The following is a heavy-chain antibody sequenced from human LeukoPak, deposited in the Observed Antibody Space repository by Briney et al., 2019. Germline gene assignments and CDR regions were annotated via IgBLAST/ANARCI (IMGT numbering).Heavy chain of an antibody. J-gene: IGHJ4*02. D-gene: IGHD1-26*01. V-gene: IGHV4-38-2*02. Sequence: PSEALSLTCTVSAYSTSSGYYWGWIRQPPGKGLEWIGSIYHSGSTYYNPSLKSRVTVSLDTSKNQFSLKLRSVTAADTAVYYCARGKSRGSHIDYWGQGTLVTVSS. CDR2: IYHSGST. CDR3: ARGKSRGSHIDY. CDR1: AYSTSSGYY.